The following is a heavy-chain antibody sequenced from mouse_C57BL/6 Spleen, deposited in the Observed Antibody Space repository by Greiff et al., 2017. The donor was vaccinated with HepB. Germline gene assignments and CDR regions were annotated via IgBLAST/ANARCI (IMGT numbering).Heavy chain of an antibody. Sequence: EVMLVESGEGLVKPGGSLKLSCAASGFTFSSYAMSWVRQTPEKRLEWVAYISSGGDYIYYADTVKGRFTISRDNARNTLYLQMSSLKSEDTAMYYCTRGGDGYYFYFDYWGQGTTLTVSS. V-gene: IGHV5-9-1*02. CDR2: ISSGGDYI. CDR3: TRGGDGYYFYFDY. D-gene: IGHD2-3*01. J-gene: IGHJ2*01. CDR1: GFTFSSYA.